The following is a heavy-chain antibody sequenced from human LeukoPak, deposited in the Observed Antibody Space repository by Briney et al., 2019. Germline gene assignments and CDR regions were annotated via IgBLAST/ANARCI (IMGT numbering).Heavy chain of an antibody. CDR2: IIPIFGTA. CDR1: GGTFSSYA. CDR3: AREGGSAVTKYYYYYMDV. V-gene: IGHV1-69*06. Sequence: GASVKVSCKASGGTFSSYAISWVRQAPGQGLEWMGGIIPIFGTANYAQKFQGRVTITADKSTSTAYMELSSLRSEDTAVYYCAREGGSAVTKYYYYYMDVWGKGTTVTISS. D-gene: IGHD4-17*01. J-gene: IGHJ6*03.